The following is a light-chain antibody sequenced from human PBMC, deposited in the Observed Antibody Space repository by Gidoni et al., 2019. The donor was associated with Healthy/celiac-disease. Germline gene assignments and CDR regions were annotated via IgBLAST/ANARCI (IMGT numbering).Light chain of an antibody. J-gene: IGKJ3*01. CDR3: QQLNSYPRFT. CDR1: QGISRY. CDR2: AAS. V-gene: IGKV1-9*01. Sequence: DIQLTQSPSFLSASVGDRVTITCRASQGISRYLAWYQQKPGKAPKLLIYAASTLQSGVPSRFSGSGSGTEFTLTISSLQHEDFATYYCQQLNSYPRFTFGPGTKVDIK.